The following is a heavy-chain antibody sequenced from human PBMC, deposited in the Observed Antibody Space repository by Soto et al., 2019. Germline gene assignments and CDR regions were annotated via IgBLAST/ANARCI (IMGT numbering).Heavy chain of an antibody. V-gene: IGHV4-38-2*01. CDR2: IYHSGRT. D-gene: IGHD1-26*01. Sequence: PSETLSLTCAVSGYSISSGYYWGWIRQPPGKGLEWIGSIYHSGRTYYNPSLKSRLTISLDTSKNPFSLKLTSVTAADTALYFCATTSESFPYWGQGTLVTVSS. CDR3: ATTSESFPY. J-gene: IGHJ4*02. CDR1: GYSISSGYY.